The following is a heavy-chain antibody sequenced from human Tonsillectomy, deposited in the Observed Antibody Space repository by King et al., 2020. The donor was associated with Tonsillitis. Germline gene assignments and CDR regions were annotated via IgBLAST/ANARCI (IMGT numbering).Heavy chain of an antibody. V-gene: IGHV4-4*07. CDR2: IYSSGST. CDR1: GGSISSHY. D-gene: IGHD1-26*01. J-gene: IGHJ4*02. Sequence: VQLQESGPGLVKPSETLSLTCTVSGGSISSHYWSWIRQPAGKGLEWIGLIYSSGSTSYNPSLKSRVTMSIDTSKNPFSLKLTAVTAADTAVYYCAREAGATRYFDYWGQGTLVTVSS. CDR3: AREAGATRYFDY.